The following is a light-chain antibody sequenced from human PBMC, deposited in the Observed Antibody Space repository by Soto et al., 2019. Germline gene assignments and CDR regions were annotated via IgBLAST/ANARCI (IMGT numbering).Light chain of an antibody. CDR3: QQRSNWPRLT. CDR2: DAS. Sequence: EIVLTQSPATLSLSPGERATLSCRASQSVSSYLAWYQQKPGQAPRLLIYDASNRATGIPARFSGSGSGTYFTLTISSLEPKDFAVYYWQQRSNWPRLTFGGGTKVEIK. J-gene: IGKJ4*01. CDR1: QSVSSY. V-gene: IGKV3-11*01.